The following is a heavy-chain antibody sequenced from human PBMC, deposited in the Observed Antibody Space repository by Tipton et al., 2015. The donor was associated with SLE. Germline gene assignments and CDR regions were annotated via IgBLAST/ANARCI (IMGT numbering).Heavy chain of an antibody. Sequence: RSLRLSCAASGFTFDDYAMHWVRQAPGKGLEWVSGINWNSGNIKYADSVKGRFTISRDNAKNTLYLQMDNLRGDDTAVYYCVPRQVDLDHWGQGTLVSVSS. CDR3: VPRQVDLDH. CDR1: GFTFDDYA. V-gene: IGHV3-9*01. D-gene: IGHD2-15*01. CDR2: INWNSGNI. J-gene: IGHJ4*02.